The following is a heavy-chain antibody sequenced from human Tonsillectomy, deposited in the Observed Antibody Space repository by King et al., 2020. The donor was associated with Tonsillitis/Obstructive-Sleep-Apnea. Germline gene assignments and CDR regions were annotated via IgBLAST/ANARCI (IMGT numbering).Heavy chain of an antibody. Sequence: QVQLVQSGAEVKKPGASVKVSCKASGYTFTSSFMHWVRQAPGQGLEWMGIINPSDGSTSYAQKFQGRVTMTRDTSTSTVYMELSSRRSEDTAVYYCARGGVVVVPAAIPDFDYWGQGTLVTVSS. V-gene: IGHV1-46*01. CDR3: ARGGVVVVPAAIPDFDY. CDR2: INPSDGST. D-gene: IGHD2-2*02. CDR1: GYTFTSSF. J-gene: IGHJ4*02.